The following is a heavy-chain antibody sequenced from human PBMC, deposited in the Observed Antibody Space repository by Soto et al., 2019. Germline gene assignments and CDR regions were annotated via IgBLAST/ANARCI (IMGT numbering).Heavy chain of an antibody. CDR2: IIPIFGTA. D-gene: IGHD5-12*01. V-gene: IGHV1-69*12. Sequence: QVQLVQSGAEVKKPGSSVKVSCKASGGTFSSYAISWVRQAPGQGLEWMGGIIPIFGTANYAQKFQGRVTITADESTRTAYRELSSLRSEDTAVYYCASSVAKYYYSGMDVWGQGTTVTVSS. CDR3: ASSVAKYYYSGMDV. J-gene: IGHJ6*02. CDR1: GGTFSSYA.